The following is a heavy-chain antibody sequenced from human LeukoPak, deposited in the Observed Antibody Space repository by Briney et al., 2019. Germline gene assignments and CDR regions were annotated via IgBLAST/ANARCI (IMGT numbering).Heavy chain of an antibody. J-gene: IGHJ4*02. CDR1: GFDFSSNW. Sequence: GGSLRLSCAASGFDFSSNWMHWVRHAPGQGLVWVSRIKGDGISTNYADSVKGRFTISRDIAKNTLYLQMNSLRAEDAGVYYCAKDHYWSIDYWGRGTLVTVSS. CDR3: AKDHYWSIDY. V-gene: IGHV3-74*01. CDR2: IKGDGIST. D-gene: IGHD3-3*01.